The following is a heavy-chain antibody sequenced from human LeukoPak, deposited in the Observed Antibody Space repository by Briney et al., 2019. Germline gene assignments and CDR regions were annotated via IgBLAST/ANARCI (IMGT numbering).Heavy chain of an antibody. D-gene: IGHD7-27*01. CDR2: IHHSGNS. V-gene: IGHV4-59*02. CDR3: TRGHWGLQS. J-gene: IGHJ5*02. CDR1: GASVTDYY. Sequence: TSETLSLTCTVSGASVTDYYWSWIRQSPGKGLEWISCIHHSGNSDYNPSLRSRVTTSLDTSKNQFSLNLISVTAADTAVYYCTRGHWGLQSWSQGTLVTVSS.